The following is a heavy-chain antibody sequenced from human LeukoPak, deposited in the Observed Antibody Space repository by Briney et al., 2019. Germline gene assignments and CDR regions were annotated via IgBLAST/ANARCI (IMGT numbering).Heavy chain of an antibody. CDR1: GFTVSSNY. CDR2: IYSGGST. Sequence: GSLRLSCAASGFTVSSNYMSWVRQAPGKGLEWVSVIYSGGSTYYADSVKGRFTISRDNSKNTLYLQMNSLRAEDTAVYYCASPLRDDAFDIWGQGTMVTVSS. V-gene: IGHV3-53*01. J-gene: IGHJ3*02. CDR3: ASPLRDDAFDI.